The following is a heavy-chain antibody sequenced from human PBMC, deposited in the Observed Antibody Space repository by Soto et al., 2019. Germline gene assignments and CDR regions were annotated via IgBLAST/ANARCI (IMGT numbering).Heavy chain of an antibody. CDR2: ISYDGSNK. J-gene: IGHJ1*01. CDR3: AKEMGSSGWYQAEYFQH. CDR1: GFTFSSYG. V-gene: IGHV3-30*18. Sequence: GGSLRLSCAASGFTFSSYGMHWVRQAPGKGLEWVAVISYDGSNKYYADSVKGRFTISRDNSKNTLYLQMNSLRAEDTAVYYCAKEMGSSGWYQAEYFQHWGQGTLVTVSS. D-gene: IGHD6-19*01.